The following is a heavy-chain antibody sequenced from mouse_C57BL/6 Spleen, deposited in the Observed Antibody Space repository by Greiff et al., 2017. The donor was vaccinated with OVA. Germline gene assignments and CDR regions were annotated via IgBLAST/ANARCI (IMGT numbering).Heavy chain of an antibody. V-gene: IGHV1-61*01. D-gene: IGHD1-1*01. CDR2: IYPSDSET. J-gene: IGHJ2*01. CDR1: GYTFTSYW. Sequence: QVQLQQPGAELVRPGSSVKLSCKASGYTFTSYWMDWVKQRPGQGLEWIGNIYPSDSETHYNQKFKDKATLTVDKSSSTAYMQLSSLTSEDSAVYYCARTRLRSFDYWGQGTTLTVSS. CDR3: ARTRLRSFDY.